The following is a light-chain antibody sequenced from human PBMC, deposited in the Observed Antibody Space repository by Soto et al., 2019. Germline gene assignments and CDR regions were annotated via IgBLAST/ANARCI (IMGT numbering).Light chain of an antibody. Sequence: EIVLTQSPGTLSLSPGERATLSCRASQSVSSSYLAWYQQKPGQAPRLLIYGASSRATGIPDRFSGSGSGKDVTLTISRLEPEDFAVYYCQQYGSSPLTFGQGTKVEIK. CDR3: QQYGSSPLT. CDR1: QSVSSSY. CDR2: GAS. J-gene: IGKJ1*01. V-gene: IGKV3-20*01.